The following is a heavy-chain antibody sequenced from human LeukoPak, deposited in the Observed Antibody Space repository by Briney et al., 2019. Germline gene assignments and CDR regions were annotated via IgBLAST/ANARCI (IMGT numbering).Heavy chain of an antibody. J-gene: IGHJ4*02. CDR1: GFTFSSYA. V-gene: IGHV3-23*01. CDR3: ARDPVMRYSVYYFDY. D-gene: IGHD5-18*01. CDR2: ISGSGGST. Sequence: GGSLRLSCAVSGFTFSSYAMSWVRQAPGQGLEWVSVISGSGGSTYYADSVKGRFTISRDNSKNTLYLQMNSLRAEDTAVYYCARDPVMRYSVYYFDYWGQGTLVTVSS.